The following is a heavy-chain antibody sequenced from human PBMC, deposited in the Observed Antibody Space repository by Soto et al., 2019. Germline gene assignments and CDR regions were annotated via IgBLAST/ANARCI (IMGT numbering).Heavy chain of an antibody. CDR2: IYTSGST. J-gene: IGHJ5*02. CDR1: GGSISSYY. D-gene: IGHD3-22*01. V-gene: IGHV4-4*07. Sequence: SETLSLTCTVSGGSISSYYWSWIRQPAGRGLEWIGSIYTSGSTNYNPSLKSRVTMSVDTSKNQFSLKLSSVTAADTAVYYCARVRGYYDSSGYYYGGNWFDPWGQGTLVTVSS. CDR3: ARVRGYYDSSGYYYGGNWFDP.